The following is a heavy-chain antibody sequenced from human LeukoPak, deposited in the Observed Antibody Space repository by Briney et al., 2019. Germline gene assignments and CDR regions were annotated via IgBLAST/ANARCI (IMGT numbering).Heavy chain of an antibody. CDR3: ARAVSSSGLGAFDI. Sequence: GGSLRLSCAASGFTFDDYGMSWVCQAPGKGLEWVSGINWNGGRTGYADSVKGRFTISRDNAKNSLYLQMNSLRAEDTALYHCARAVSSSGLGAFDIWGQGTMVTVSS. J-gene: IGHJ3*02. D-gene: IGHD6-6*01. CDR2: INWNGGRT. V-gene: IGHV3-20*01. CDR1: GFTFDDYG.